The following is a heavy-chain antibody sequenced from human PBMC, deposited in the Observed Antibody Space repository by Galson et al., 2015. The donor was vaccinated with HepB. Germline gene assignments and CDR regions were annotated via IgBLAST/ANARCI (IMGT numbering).Heavy chain of an antibody. CDR2: IGPKSGAT. V-gene: IGHV1-2*06. Sequence: SVKVSCKASGSTFIGYYIQWVRQAPGQGLEWMGRIGPKSGATVYAQKFRGRVTTTSDTSITTAYMELSSLTSDDTAVYYCARDAAVSADYWGQGTLITVSS. CDR1: GSTFIGYY. D-gene: IGHD6-19*01. CDR3: ARDAAVSADY. J-gene: IGHJ4*02.